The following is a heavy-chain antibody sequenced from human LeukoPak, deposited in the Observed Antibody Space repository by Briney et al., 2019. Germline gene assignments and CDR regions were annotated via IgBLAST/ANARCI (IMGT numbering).Heavy chain of an antibody. CDR2: IDPSDSYT. D-gene: IGHD6-19*01. J-gene: IGHJ1*01. V-gene: IGHV5-10-1*01. Sequence: PGESLQISCKCSGSSFTSYWISWVRQLPGKGREGMGRIDPSDSYTNYSPSFQGHVTISADKSISTAYLQWSSLKASDTAMYYCAGAGIAVAGNAEYFQHWGQGTLVTVSS. CDR3: AGAGIAVAGNAEYFQH. CDR1: GSSFTSYW.